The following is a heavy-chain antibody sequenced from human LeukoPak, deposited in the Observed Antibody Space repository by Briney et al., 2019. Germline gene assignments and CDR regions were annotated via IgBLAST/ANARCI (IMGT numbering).Heavy chain of an antibody. CDR1: GFTLTSYA. D-gene: IGHD3-3*01. CDR3: ARGFGPNGFDI. V-gene: IGHV3-66*01. CDR2: TDSGGGT. J-gene: IGHJ3*02. Sequence: GGSLRLSCAASGFTLTSYAMSWVRQAPGKGLEWVSVTDSGGGTDYADSVKGRFNISRDNSKNSLHLQMNSLRAEDTAVYYCARGFGPNGFDIWGQGTMVTVSS.